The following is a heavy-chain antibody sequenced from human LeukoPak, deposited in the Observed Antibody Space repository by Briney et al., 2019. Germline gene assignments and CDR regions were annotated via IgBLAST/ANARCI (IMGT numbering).Heavy chain of an antibody. V-gene: IGHV5-51*01. Sequence: GESLKISCKCSGYSFTSYWIGLGREMPGKGLELEWMIYPRESDTIYSPSFQGQVTISADKSISTAYPQWSSLKASDTAMYYCARRDYYDSSGYFDYWGQGTLVTVSS. CDR2: IYPRESDT. D-gene: IGHD3-22*01. J-gene: IGHJ4*02. CDR3: ARRDYYDSSGYFDY. CDR1: GYSFTSYW.